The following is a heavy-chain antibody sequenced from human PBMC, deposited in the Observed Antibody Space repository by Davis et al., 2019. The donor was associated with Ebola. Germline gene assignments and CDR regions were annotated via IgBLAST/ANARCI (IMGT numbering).Heavy chain of an antibody. J-gene: IGHJ3*02. CDR1: GGSISSGGYS. Sequence: SETLSLTCAVSGGSISSGGYSWSWIRQPPGKGLEWIGYIYHSGSTYYNPSLKSRVTISVDRSKNQFSLKLSSVTAADTAVYYCARGVLRFLEWLLPDAFDIWGQGTMVTVSS. CDR2: IYHSGST. CDR3: ARGVLRFLEWLLPDAFDI. D-gene: IGHD3-3*01. V-gene: IGHV4-30-2*01.